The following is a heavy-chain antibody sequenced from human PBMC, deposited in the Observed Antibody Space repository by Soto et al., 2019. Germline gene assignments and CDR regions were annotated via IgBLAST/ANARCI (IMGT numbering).Heavy chain of an antibody. CDR2: INHSGST. J-gene: IGHJ6*03. CDR3: AREYGYYDFWSGHFSPFYYYYMDV. CDR1: GGSFSDHY. D-gene: IGHD3-3*01. Sequence: QVQLQQWGAGLLKPSETLSLTCAVYGGSFSDHYWSWIRQPPGKGLEWIGEINHSGSTNYNPSLKRRVTISIDTSKKQFSLKLSSVTAADTAVYYCAREYGYYDFWSGHFSPFYYYYMDVWGKGTTVTVS. V-gene: IGHV4-34*01.